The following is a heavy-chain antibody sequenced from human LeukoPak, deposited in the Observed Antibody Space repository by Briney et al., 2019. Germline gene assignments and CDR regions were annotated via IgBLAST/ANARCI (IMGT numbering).Heavy chain of an antibody. CDR1: GFTFSSYA. CDR2: ISGSGGST. CDR3: ARDSAGNDY. Sequence: GGSLRLSCAASGFTFSSYAMSWVRQAPGKGLEWVSAISGSGGSTYYADSVKGRFTISRDNAKNSLYLQMNSLRAEDTATYYCARDSAGNDYWGQGTLVTVSS. D-gene: IGHD6-13*01. J-gene: IGHJ4*02. V-gene: IGHV3-23*01.